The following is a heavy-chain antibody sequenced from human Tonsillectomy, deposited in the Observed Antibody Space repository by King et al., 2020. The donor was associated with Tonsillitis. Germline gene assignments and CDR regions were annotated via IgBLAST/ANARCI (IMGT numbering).Heavy chain of an antibody. D-gene: IGHD2-15*01. CDR1: GGSISSYY. J-gene: IGHJ4*02. V-gene: IGHV4-59*08. CDR3: ARHLTQPYCSGGNCYEGYFDY. Sequence: HLQESGPGLVKPSETLSLTCTVSGGSISSYYWSWIRQPPGKGLEWIGYIYYSGSTNYNPSLKSRVTISVDTSKNQFSLKLSSVTAADTAVYYCARHLTQPYCSGGNCYEGYFDYWGQGTLVTVSS. CDR2: IYYSGST.